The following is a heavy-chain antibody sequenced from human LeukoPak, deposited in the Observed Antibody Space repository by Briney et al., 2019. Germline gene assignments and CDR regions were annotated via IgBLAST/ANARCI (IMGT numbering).Heavy chain of an antibody. CDR1: GFTFSNYV. J-gene: IGHJ4*02. Sequence: GRSLRLSCAAPGFTFSNYVMHWVRQAPGKGLEWVAVISYDGSNKYYADSVKGRFTISRDNSKDTLYLQMSSLRAEDTAVYYCARVWYYDILTGVDYWGQGTLVTVSS. CDR2: ISYDGSNK. D-gene: IGHD3-9*01. CDR3: ARVWYYDILTGVDY. V-gene: IGHV3-30*04.